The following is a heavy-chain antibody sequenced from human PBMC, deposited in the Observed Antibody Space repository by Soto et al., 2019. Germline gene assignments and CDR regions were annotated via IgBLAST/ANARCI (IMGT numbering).Heavy chain of an antibody. J-gene: IGHJ4*02. V-gene: IGHV1-8*01. Sequence: QVQLVQSGAEVKKPGASVKVSCKASGYTFTSYDINWVRQATGQGLEWMGWMNPNSGNTGYAQKFQGRVTMTRNTSISTAYMELSSLRSEDTAVYYCARAILKGFWSGYYTFDYWGQGTLVTVSS. CDR3: ARAILKGFWSGYYTFDY. CDR1: GYTFTSYD. CDR2: MNPNSGNT. D-gene: IGHD3-3*01.